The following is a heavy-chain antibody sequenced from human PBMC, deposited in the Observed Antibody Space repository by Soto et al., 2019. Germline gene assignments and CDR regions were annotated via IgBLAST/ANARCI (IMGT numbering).Heavy chain of an antibody. D-gene: IGHD3-9*01. CDR3: ASQMEDYDILTGPNLFDI. J-gene: IGHJ3*02. Sequence: EASVKVSCKASGYTFTSYAMHWVRQAPGQRLEWMGWINAGNGNTKYSQKFQGRVTITWDTSASTAYMELSSLRSEDTAVYYCASQMEDYDILTGPNLFDIWGQGTMVTVSS. V-gene: IGHV1-3*01. CDR2: INAGNGNT. CDR1: GYTFTSYA.